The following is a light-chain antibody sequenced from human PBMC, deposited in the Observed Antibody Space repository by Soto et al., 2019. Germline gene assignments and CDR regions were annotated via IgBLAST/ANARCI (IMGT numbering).Light chain of an antibody. CDR3: QQYGSSLLT. V-gene: IGKV3-20*01. CDR2: GAS. CDR1: QSVRSNY. Sequence: EIVLTQSPGTLSLSPGESATLSCRASQSVRSNYLAWYQQKPGQAPRLLIFGASNRATGIPPRFSGRGSGTDFTLTISRLEPEDFALYYCQQYGSSLLTFGGGTKVDIK. J-gene: IGKJ4*01.